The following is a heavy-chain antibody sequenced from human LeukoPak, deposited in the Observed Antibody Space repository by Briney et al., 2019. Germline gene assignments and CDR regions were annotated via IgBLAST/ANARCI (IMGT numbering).Heavy chain of an antibody. CDR3: ASSAGSNRLDY. V-gene: IGHV3-30*04. Sequence: PGRSLRLSCAASGFTFSSYAMHWVRQAPGKGLEWVAVISYDGSNKYYADSVKGRFTISRDNSKNTLYLQMNSLRAEDTAVYYCASSAGSNRLDYWGQGTLVTVSS. CDR1: GFTFSSYA. D-gene: IGHD1-14*01. J-gene: IGHJ4*02. CDR2: ISYDGSNK.